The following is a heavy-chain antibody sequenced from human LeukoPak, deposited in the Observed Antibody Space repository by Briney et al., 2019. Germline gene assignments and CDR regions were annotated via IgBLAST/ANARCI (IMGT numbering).Heavy chain of an antibody. CDR3: ARAHGSATEPGTRLFDF. CDR1: GFTFNNAW. J-gene: IGHJ4*02. CDR2: INHSGST. V-gene: IGHV4-34*01. Sequence: GSLRLSCQASGFTFNNAWMSWVRQAPGKGLEWIGEINHSGSTNYNPSLKSRVTISLDTSKNQLSLKLSSVTAADTAVYYCARAHGSATEPGTRLFDFGGPGTLGNGPS. D-gene: IGHD1/OR15-1a*01.